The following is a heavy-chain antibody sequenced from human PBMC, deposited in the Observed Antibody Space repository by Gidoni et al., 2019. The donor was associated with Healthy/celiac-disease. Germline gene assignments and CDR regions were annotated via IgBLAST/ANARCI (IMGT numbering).Heavy chain of an antibody. CDR1: GGSISSYY. J-gene: IGHJ4*02. D-gene: IGHD6-19*01. CDR2: ISYSGST. CDR3: ARSPGIAVAGPYYFDY. V-gene: IGHV4-59*01. Sequence: QVQLQESGPGLVKPSETLSLTCTVSGGSISSYYWSWIRQPPGKGLEWIGYISYSGSTNYNPSLKSRVTISVDMSKNQFSLKLSSVTAADTAVYYCARSPGIAVAGPYYFDYWGQGTLVTVSS.